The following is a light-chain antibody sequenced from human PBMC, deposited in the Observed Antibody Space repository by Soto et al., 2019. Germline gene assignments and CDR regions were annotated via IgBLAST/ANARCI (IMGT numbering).Light chain of an antibody. J-gene: IGKJ1*01. CDR2: WAS. CDR3: QRYYSTPWT. V-gene: IGKV4-1*01. CDR1: QSVLYSSNTKNY. Sequence: DIVMTQSQDSLAVSLGERATINCKSSQSVLYSSNTKNYLAWYQQKPGQPPKLLIYWASTRESGVPDRFSGSESGTDFTLTISSLQAEDVAVYYCQRYYSTPWTFGQGTKVEIK.